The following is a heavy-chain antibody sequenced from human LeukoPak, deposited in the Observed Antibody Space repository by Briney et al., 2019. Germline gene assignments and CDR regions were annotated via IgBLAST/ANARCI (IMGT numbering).Heavy chain of an antibody. D-gene: IGHD3-3*01. J-gene: IGHJ5*02. CDR1: GYTFTGYY. V-gene: IGHV1-2*02. Sequence: ASVKVSCKASGYTFTGYYMHWVRQAPGQGLEWMGWINPNSGGTNYAQKFQGRVTMTRDTSISTAYMELSRLRSDDTAAYYCARDVPTYYDFWSGQNWFDPWGQGTLVTVSS. CDR2: INPNSGGT. CDR3: ARDVPTYYDFWSGQNWFDP.